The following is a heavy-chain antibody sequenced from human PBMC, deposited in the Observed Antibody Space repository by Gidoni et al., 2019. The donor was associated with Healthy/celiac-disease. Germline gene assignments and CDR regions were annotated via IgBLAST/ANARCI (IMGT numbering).Heavy chain of an antibody. V-gene: IGHV1-46*01. D-gene: IGHD2-21*02. CDR1: GYTFTSYY. Sequence: QVQLVQSGAEVKKPGASVKVSCKASGYTFTSYYMHWVRQAPGQGLEWMGIINPSGGSTSYAQKFQGRVTMTRDTSTSTVYMERSSLRSEDTAVYYCARVYHPRRTYCGGDCSTLEAAFDIWGQGTMVTVSS. J-gene: IGHJ3*02. CDR3: ARVYHPRRTYCGGDCSTLEAAFDI. CDR2: INPSGGST.